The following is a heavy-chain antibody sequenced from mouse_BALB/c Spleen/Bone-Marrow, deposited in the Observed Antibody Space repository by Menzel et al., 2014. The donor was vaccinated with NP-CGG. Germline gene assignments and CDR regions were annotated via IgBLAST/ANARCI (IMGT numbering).Heavy chain of an antibody. CDR1: GYSFASYW. Sequence: DLVKPGASVKLSCKASGYSFASYWINWLKQRPGQGLEWIGRLAPGSGSTYYNEMFKGKATLTADTSSSTAYIQLSSLSSEDSVVYFCARYDYAIDYWGQGTSVTVSS. J-gene: IGHJ4*01. CDR3: ARYDYAIDY. CDR2: LAPGSGST. V-gene: IGHV1S41*01. D-gene: IGHD2-3*01.